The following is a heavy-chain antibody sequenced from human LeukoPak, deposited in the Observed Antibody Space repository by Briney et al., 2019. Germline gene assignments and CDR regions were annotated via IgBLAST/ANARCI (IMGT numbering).Heavy chain of an antibody. CDR1: GFTFSSYA. J-gene: IGHJ4*02. V-gene: IGHV3-23*01. CDR3: AKGGSSGWYHLDF. CDR2: ISDSVGGT. D-gene: IGHD6-19*01. Sequence: GGSLRLSCAASGFTFSSYAMSWVRQAPGKGLDWVSLISDSVGGTYYADSVKGRFTISRDNSKNTLYLQMNSLRAEDTAVYYCAKGGSSGWYHLDFWGQGALVTVSS.